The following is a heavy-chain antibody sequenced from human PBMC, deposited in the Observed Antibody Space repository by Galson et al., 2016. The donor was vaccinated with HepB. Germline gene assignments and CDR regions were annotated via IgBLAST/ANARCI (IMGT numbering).Heavy chain of an antibody. J-gene: IGHJ6*02. V-gene: IGHV3-23*01. CDR1: GFTFSDYA. D-gene: IGHD1-1*01. CDR2: ISGSGGST. CDR3: AKADDTDNVRYYGMDV. Sequence: SLRLSCAASGFTFSDYAMSWVRQAPGKGLEWVSAISGSGGSTSYADSVKGRFTISRDNSKNTLHLQMNSLRAEDTAIYYCAKADDTDNVRYYGMDVWGQGTTVTVSS.